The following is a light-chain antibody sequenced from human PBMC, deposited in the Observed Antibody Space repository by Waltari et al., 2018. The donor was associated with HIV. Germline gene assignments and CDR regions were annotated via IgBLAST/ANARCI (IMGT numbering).Light chain of an antibody. Sequence: QSVLTQPPAVSAAPGQKVTISCSGTTSNIGNNFVCWYQKLPGTAPKLLIFDNHKRPSGVSDRFSAPKSATSATLDITGLHTGDEAEYYCGTWDTSLNAGVFGGGTKVSVL. J-gene: IGLJ2*01. V-gene: IGLV1-51*01. CDR1: TSNIGNNF. CDR2: DNH. CDR3: GTWDTSLNAGV.